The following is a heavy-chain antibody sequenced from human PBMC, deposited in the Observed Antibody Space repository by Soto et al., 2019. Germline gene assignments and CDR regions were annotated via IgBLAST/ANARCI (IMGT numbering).Heavy chain of an antibody. Sequence: GGSLRLSCAGSGFTFSSYVMNWVRQAPGEGLEWVSSISGSGGTTYYADSVKGRFTISRDNSKNSVCLQMNSLRAEDTAVYYCARIDSSSYDYWGQGTLVTVSS. CDR3: ARIDSSSYDY. CDR2: ISGSGGTT. V-gene: IGHV3-23*01. D-gene: IGHD6-6*01. CDR1: GFTFSSYV. J-gene: IGHJ4*02.